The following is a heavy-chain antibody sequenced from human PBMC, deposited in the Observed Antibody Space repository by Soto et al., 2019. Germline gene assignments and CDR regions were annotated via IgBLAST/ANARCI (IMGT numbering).Heavy chain of an antibody. CDR1: GFTFSNYA. Sequence: EVQMLESGGGLVHPGGSLRLSCAASGFTFSNYAMNWVRQAPGKGLEWVSSISGSGRNTYYADSVKGRLTISRDSSKNTLYLKMNSLRVEDTGVYYCAKDLNGSGSFTSYYHYGMDVWGQGTTVTVSS. J-gene: IGHJ6*02. D-gene: IGHD3-10*01. CDR2: ISGSGRNT. CDR3: AKDLNGSGSFTSYYHYGMDV. V-gene: IGHV3-23*01.